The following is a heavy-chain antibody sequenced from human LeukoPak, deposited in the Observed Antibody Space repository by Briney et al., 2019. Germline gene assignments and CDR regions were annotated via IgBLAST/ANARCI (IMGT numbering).Heavy chain of an antibody. V-gene: IGHV3-23*01. Sequence: GGSLRLSCAASGFTFSSYAMSWVRQAPGKGLEWVSAISGSGGSTYYADSVKGRFNISRDNSKHTLYLQMNSLRAEDTAVYYCAKVLYPNYYDSSGYYYSFDYWGQGTLVTVSS. CDR2: ISGSGGST. J-gene: IGHJ4*02. D-gene: IGHD3-22*01. CDR3: AKVLYPNYYDSSGYYYSFDY. CDR1: GFTFSSYA.